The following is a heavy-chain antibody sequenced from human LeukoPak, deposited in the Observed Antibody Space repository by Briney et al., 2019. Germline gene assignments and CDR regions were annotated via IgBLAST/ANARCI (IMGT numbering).Heavy chain of an antibody. CDR3: AREGYCGSGSPPNFDY. Sequence: GGSLRLSCAASGFTFRNYVIHWVRQAPGKGLEWVAVTSSDLNVKLYADSVKGRFIISRDNSRSTLYLQMNSLRPEDTAIYYCAREGYCGSGSPPNFDYWGQGTLVTVSS. CDR1: GFTFRNYV. CDR2: TSSDLNVK. V-gene: IGHV3-30-3*01. J-gene: IGHJ4*02. D-gene: IGHD3-10*01.